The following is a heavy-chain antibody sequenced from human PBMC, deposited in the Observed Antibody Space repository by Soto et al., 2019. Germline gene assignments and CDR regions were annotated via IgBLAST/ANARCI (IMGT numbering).Heavy chain of an antibody. CDR1: GFTFSSYA. J-gene: IGHJ4*02. V-gene: IGHV3-23*01. Sequence: GGSLRLSCAASGFTFSSYAMSWVRQAPGKGLEWVSAISGSGGSTYYADSVKGRFTISRDNSKNTLYLQMNSLRAEDTAVYYCAIGPPNAYSNFVDYWGQGTLDIGSS. CDR3: AIGPPNAYSNFVDY. CDR2: ISGSGGST. D-gene: IGHD4-4*01.